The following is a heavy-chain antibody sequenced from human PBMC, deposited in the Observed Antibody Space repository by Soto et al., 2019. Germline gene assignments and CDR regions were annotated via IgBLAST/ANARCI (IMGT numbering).Heavy chain of an antibody. J-gene: IGHJ6*02. D-gene: IGHD3-10*01. V-gene: IGHV1-69*05. CDR2: IIPLFGTT. CDR1: GDTFKNCV. Sequence: ASVKVSCKASGDTFKNCVISWVRQAPGQGLEWMGGIIPLFGTTDFAQRFQGRLTITTDESTTTAYMELSRLRSEDTATYYCAAELGFGKLSVVWGQGTTVTVSS. CDR3: AAELGFGKLSVV.